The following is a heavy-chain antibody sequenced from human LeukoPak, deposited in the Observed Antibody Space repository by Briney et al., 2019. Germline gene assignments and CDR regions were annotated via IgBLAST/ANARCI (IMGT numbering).Heavy chain of an antibody. V-gene: IGHV1-8*01. CDR3: ARTWYCSGWSPSGYFDL. CDR1: GYTFTSYD. D-gene: IGHD6-19*01. Sequence: ASVKVSCKASGYTFTSYDINWVRQATGQGLEWMGWMNPNSGNTGYAQKFQGRVTMTRNTSISTAYMELSSLRSEDTAVYYCARTWYCSGWSPSGYFDLWGRGTLVTVSS. J-gene: IGHJ2*01. CDR2: MNPNSGNT.